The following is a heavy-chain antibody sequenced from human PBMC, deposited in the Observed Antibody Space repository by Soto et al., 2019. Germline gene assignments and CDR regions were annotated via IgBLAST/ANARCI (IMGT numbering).Heavy chain of an antibody. CDR1: GYTFTSYA. Sequence: GASVKVSCKASGYTFTSYAMHWVRQAPGQRHEWMGWINAGNGNTKYSQKFQGRVTITRDTSASTAYMELSSLRSEDTAVYYCASENDFWSQPHYYYYYMDVWGKGTTVTVSS. D-gene: IGHD3-3*01. J-gene: IGHJ6*03. V-gene: IGHV1-3*01. CDR2: INAGNGNT. CDR3: ASENDFWSQPHYYYYYMDV.